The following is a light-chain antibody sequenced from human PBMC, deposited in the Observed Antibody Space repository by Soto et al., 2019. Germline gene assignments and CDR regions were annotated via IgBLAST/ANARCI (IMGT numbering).Light chain of an antibody. CDR1: QSVSTY. J-gene: IGKJ5*01. V-gene: IGKV3-11*01. CDR2: DAS. Sequence: EIVLTQSPATLSLSPGERATLSCRASQSVSTYLAWYQQKPGQAPRLLIYDASHRATGIPARFSGSGSGTDFTLTISSLEPEDLAVYYCQQRNNWPITFGQGTRLEIK. CDR3: QQRNNWPIT.